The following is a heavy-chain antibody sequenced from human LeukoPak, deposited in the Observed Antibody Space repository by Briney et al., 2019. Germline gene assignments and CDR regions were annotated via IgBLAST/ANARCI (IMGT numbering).Heavy chain of an antibody. CDR2: IYYSGST. Sequence: SETLSLTCTVSGGSISSSSYYWGWIRQPPGKGLEWIGSIYYSGSTYYNPSLKSRVTISVDTSKNQFSLKLSSVTAADTAVYCCARGDPQNYDFWSGYYGGWFDPWGQGTLVTVSS. D-gene: IGHD3-3*01. CDR1: GGSISSSSYY. J-gene: IGHJ5*02. V-gene: IGHV4-39*07. CDR3: ARGDPQNYDFWSGYYGGWFDP.